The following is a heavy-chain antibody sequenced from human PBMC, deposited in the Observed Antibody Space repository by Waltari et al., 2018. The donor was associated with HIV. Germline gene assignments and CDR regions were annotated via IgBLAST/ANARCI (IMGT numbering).Heavy chain of an antibody. D-gene: IGHD1-26*01. CDR1: GFSFGTFG. V-gene: IGHV3-30*02. CDR2: IPYDGNDV. J-gene: IGHJ5*02. Sequence: VRLVESGGGVIQPGGSLRLPCAASGFSFGTFGLHWVRQVRGAPGGGRGWVACIPYDGNDVDYLEAVKARFTISRDNSKNTLLLRMSGLRTDDTDFYCCAKDWEARGIDPSLLDTWGQGTLVTVSS. CDR3: AKDWEARGIDPSLLDT.